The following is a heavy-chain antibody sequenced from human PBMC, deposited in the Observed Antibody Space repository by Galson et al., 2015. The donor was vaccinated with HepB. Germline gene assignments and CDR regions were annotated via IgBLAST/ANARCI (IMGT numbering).Heavy chain of an antibody. CDR2: ISAYNGNT. J-gene: IGHJ3*02. Sequence: SVKVSCKASGYTFTSYGISWVRQAPGQGLEWMGWISAYNGNTNYAQKLQGRVTMTTDTSTSTAYMELSSLRSEDTAVYYCARKSDGDYDGNDAFDIWGQGTMVTVSS. V-gene: IGHV1-18*01. D-gene: IGHD4-17*01. CDR1: GYTFTSYG. CDR3: ARKSDGDYDGNDAFDI.